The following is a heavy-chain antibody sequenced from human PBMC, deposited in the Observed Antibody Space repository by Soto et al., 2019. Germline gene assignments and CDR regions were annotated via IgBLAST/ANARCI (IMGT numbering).Heavy chain of an antibody. CDR1: GFTFSSYS. Sequence: EVQLVESGGGLVQPGGSLRLSCAASGFTFSSYSMNWVRQAPGKGLEWLSYISSSISTMHYADSVKGRFTISRDNAKNSLYLQINSLRDEDTAVYYWAREVRDTAVADFDYWGQGTRVTVSS. CDR3: AREVRDTAVADFDY. V-gene: IGHV3-48*02. J-gene: IGHJ4*02. CDR2: ISSSISTM. D-gene: IGHD5-18*01.